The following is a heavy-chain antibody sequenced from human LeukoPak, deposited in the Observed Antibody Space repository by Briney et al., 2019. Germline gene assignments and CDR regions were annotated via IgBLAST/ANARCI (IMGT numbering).Heavy chain of an antibody. V-gene: IGHV4-59*01. CDR2: IYYSGST. CDR3: ARGSDCSSTSCYLTYYYYYSMDV. CDR1: GGSISSYY. Sequence: SETLSLTCTVSGGSISSYYWSWIRQPPGKGLEWIGYIYYSGSTNYNPSLKSRVTISVDTSKNQFSLKLSSVTAADTAVYYCARGSDCSSTSCYLTYYYYYSMDVWGQGTTVTVSS. J-gene: IGHJ6*02. D-gene: IGHD2-2*01.